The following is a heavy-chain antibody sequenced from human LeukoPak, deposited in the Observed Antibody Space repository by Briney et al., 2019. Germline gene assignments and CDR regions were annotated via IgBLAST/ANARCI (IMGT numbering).Heavy chain of an antibody. CDR1: GGSMNPYT. D-gene: IGHD1-1*01. V-gene: IGHV4-4*07. Sequence: SETLSLTCTVSGGSMNPYTWTWIRQPAGKGLEWIGRSYTSGTTNYNRSLERRVTMSVDTSKNQFSLKLTSVTVADTAVYYCARGNNWNDHDAFDIWGQGTLVTVSS. CDR2: SYTSGTT. CDR3: ARGNNWNDHDAFDI. J-gene: IGHJ3*02.